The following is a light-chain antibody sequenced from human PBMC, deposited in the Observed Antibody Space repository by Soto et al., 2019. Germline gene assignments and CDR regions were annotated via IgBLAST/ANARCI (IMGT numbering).Light chain of an antibody. CDR2: EVT. V-gene: IGLV2-11*01. Sequence: QSALTQPRSVSGSPGQTVTISCTGTSSDFGGYNYVSWYQQHPGKAPKVLIYEVTKRPSGVPDRFSGSKSGNTASLTISGLQAEDEADYYCCSYAGSYDWVFGGGTKLTVL. CDR1: SSDFGGYNY. CDR3: CSYAGSYDWV. J-gene: IGLJ3*02.